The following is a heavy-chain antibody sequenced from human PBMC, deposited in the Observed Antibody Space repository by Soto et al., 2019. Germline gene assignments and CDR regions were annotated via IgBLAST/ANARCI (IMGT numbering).Heavy chain of an antibody. CDR1: SSGGYY. CDR3: TRDVIRVSSLYYYYYGMDV. V-gene: IGHV3-49*04. CDR2: IRSKAYGGTT. Sequence: SSGGYYWSWVRQAPGKGLEWVGFIRSKAYGGTTEYAASVKGRFTISRDDSKSIAYLQMNSLKTEDTAVYYCTRDVIRVSSLYYYYYGMDVWGQGTTVTVSS. J-gene: IGHJ6*02. D-gene: IGHD3-10*01.